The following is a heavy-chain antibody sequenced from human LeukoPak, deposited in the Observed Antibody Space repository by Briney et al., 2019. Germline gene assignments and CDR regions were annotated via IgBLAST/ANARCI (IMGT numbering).Heavy chain of an antibody. CDR2: IYYSGST. CDR1: GGSISSGGYS. V-gene: IGHV4-30-4*07. J-gene: IGHJ3*02. D-gene: IGHD5-12*01. Sequence: SETLSLTCAGSGGSISSGGYSWSWIRQPPGKGLEWIGYIYYSGSTYYNPSLKSRVTISVDTSKNQFSLKLSSVTAADTAVYYCARSCRILDIVATIRARLGGNGFDIWGQGTMVTVSS. CDR3: ARSCRILDIVATIRARLGGNGFDI.